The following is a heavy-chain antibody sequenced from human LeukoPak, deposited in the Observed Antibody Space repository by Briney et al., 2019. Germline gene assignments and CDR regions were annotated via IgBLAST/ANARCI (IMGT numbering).Heavy chain of an antibody. CDR1: GNSISSGDNY. CDR2: IYTSGST. CDR3: ARDPRFSPFDY. V-gene: IGHV4-61*02. J-gene: IGHJ4*02. Sequence: PSETLSLTCTVSGNSISSGDNYWSWIRQPAGKGLEWIGRIYTSGSTNYNPSLKSRVTISGDTSKNQFSLMLTSVTAADTAVYYCARDPRFSPFDYWGQGTLVTVSS.